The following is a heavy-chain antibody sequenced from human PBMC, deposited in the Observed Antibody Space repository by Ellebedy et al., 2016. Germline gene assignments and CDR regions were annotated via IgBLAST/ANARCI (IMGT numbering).Heavy chain of an antibody. D-gene: IGHD3/OR15-3a*01. CDR3: RHGHYADY. J-gene: IGHJ4*02. V-gene: IGHV3-21*01. CDR2: IVNSGRET. CDR1: GFTFSIAG. Sequence: GESLKISXAASGFTFSIAGMTWVRQAPGKGLEWVATIVNSGRETYYPESLKGRFTISRDNSKNTVYLQMNNVRAEDTAMYYCRHGHYADYWGQGTLVTVSS.